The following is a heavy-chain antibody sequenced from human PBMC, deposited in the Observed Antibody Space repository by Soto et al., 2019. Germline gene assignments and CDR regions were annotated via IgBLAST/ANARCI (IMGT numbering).Heavy chain of an antibody. CDR1: GLIFSSYG. CDR3: ARDGTGSYEAFQH. V-gene: IGHV3-33*01. J-gene: IGHJ1*01. Sequence: QVQLAESGGGVVQPGRSLRLSCAVSGLIFSSYGMHWVRQAPGKGLEWVAVIGYDGSNKKYAESVKGRFTISRDNSKNTLYLQRNSLRVEDTAVYYCARDGTGSYEAFQHWGQGTLVTVSS. CDR2: IGYDGSNK. D-gene: IGHD1-26*01.